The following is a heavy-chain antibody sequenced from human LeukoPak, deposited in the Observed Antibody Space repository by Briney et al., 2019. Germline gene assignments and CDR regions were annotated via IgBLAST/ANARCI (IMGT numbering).Heavy chain of an antibody. Sequence: GGSLRLSCAASGFTFSSYWMHWVRHAPGKGLVWVSRINSDGSSTSYADSVKGRFTISRDNAKNTLYLQMNSLRAEDTAVYYCARDFSYDFWSGYAYYYYGMDVSGQGTTVTVSS. V-gene: IGHV3-74*01. CDR2: INSDGSST. CDR1: GFTFSSYW. J-gene: IGHJ6*02. D-gene: IGHD3-3*01. CDR3: ARDFSYDFWSGYAYYYYGMDV.